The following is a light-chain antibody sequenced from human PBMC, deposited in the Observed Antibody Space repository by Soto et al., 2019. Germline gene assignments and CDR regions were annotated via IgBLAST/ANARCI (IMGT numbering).Light chain of an antibody. J-gene: IGKJ4*01. Sequence: EIVMTQSPATLSVSPGERATLSRRASQSVSSNLAWYQQKPGQAPRLLIYGASTRATGIPARFSGSGSGTEFTLTISSLQSEDFAVYSCQHYNNWPPLTFGGGTKVEIK. V-gene: IGKV3-15*01. CDR1: QSVSSN. CDR3: QHYNNWPPLT. CDR2: GAS.